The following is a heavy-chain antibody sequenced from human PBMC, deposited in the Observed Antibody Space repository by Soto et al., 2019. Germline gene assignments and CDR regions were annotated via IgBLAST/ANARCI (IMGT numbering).Heavy chain of an antibody. CDR3: ARDSAIIVGAFDFGARLFDY. CDR2: ISGSGGST. D-gene: IGHD3-16*02. CDR1: GFTFSSYA. J-gene: IGHJ4*02. Sequence: GGSLRLSCAASGFTFSSYAMSWVRQAPGKGLEWVSAISGSGGSTYYADSVKGRFTISRDNSKNTLYLQMNSLRAEDTAVYYCARDSAIIVGAFDFGARLFDYWGQGTLVTVSS. V-gene: IGHV3-23*01.